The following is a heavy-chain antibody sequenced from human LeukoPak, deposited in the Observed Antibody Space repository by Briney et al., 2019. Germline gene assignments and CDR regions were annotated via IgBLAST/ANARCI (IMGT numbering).Heavy chain of an antibody. Sequence: PSQTLSLTCTVSGGSISSGSYYWSWIRQPAGKGLEWIGRIYTSGSTNYNPSLKSRVTISVDTSKNQFSLKLSSVTAADTAVYYCAATGELPVYYFDYWGQGTLVTVSS. CDR2: IYTSGST. V-gene: IGHV4-61*02. D-gene: IGHD1-26*01. J-gene: IGHJ4*02. CDR1: GGSISSGSYY. CDR3: AATGELPVYYFDY.